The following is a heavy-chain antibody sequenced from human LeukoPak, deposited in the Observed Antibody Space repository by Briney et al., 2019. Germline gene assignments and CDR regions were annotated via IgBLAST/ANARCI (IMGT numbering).Heavy chain of an antibody. CDR2: IYCSGST. D-gene: IGHD3-22*01. J-gene: IGHJ4*02. CDR1: GVSISSYY. CDR3: ARGPPEYYDSSGYYYFDY. V-gene: IGHV4-59*08. Sequence: PSETLSLTCTVSGVSISSYYWSWIRQPPGKGLEWIGYIYCSGSTNYNPSLKSRVTISVDTSKNQFSLKLSSVTAADTAVYYCARGPPEYYDSSGYYYFDYWGQGTLVTVSS.